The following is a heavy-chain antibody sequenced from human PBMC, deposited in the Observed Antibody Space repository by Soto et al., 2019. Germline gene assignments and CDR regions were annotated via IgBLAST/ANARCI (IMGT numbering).Heavy chain of an antibody. CDR2: INSRGDTI. V-gene: IGHV3-11*01. J-gene: IGHJ4*02. D-gene: IGHD2-15*01. CDR1: GFTFSDHY. CDR3: ARELGYCSGGRCYAAYDY. Sequence: QVLLVESGGGLVKPRGSLRLSCAASGFTFSDHYMTWIRQAPGKGLEWVSYINSRGDTIYYADSVKGRFTVSRDNARNSLYLQMNSLRVEDTAVYYCARELGYCSGGRCYAAYDYWGQGTLVTVSS.